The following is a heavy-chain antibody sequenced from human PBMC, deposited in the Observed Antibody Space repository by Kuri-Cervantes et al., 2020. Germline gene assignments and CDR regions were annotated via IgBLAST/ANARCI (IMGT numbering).Heavy chain of an antibody. CDR3: ARGRGYMVRGVVRNWFDP. Sequence: GESLKISCATSGFTVSSNYMSWVRQAPGKGLEWVSAIGTAGDTYYPGSVKGRFTISRENAKNSLYLQMNSLRAGDTAVYYCARGRGYMVRGVVRNWFDPWGQGTLVTVSS. V-gene: IGHV3-13*01. J-gene: IGHJ5*02. CDR2: IGTAGDT. D-gene: IGHD3-10*01. CDR1: GFTVSSNY.